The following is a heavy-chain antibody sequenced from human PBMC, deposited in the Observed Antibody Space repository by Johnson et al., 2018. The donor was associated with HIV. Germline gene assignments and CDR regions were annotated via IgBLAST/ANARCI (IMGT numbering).Heavy chain of an antibody. V-gene: IGHV3-23*04. CDR3: ARDLGNWDSPRSAFDI. CDR2: ISGSGGST. D-gene: IGHD1/OR15-1a*01. J-gene: IGHJ3*02. Sequence: VQLVESGGGVVQPGRSLRLSCAASGFTFSSYAMHWVRQAPGKGLEWVSAISGSGGSTYYADSVKGRFTISRDNSKNTLYLQMNSLRAEDTAVYYCARDLGNWDSPRSAFDIWGQGTMVTVSS. CDR1: GFTFSSYA.